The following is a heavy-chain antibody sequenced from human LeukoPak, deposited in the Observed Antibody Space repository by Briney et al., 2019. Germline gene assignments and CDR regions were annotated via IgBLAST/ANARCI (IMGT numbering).Heavy chain of an antibody. J-gene: IGHJ4*02. Sequence: GGSLRLSCAASGFTFSSYSMNWVRQAPGKGLEWVSSISSSSSYIYYADSVKGRFTISRDNAKNSLYLQMNSLRAADTAVYYCARGHRPKPLLGPPLFGYWGQGTLVTVSS. CDR1: GFTFSSYS. V-gene: IGHV3-21*01. CDR3: ARGHRPKPLLGPPLFGY. D-gene: IGHD7-27*01. CDR2: ISSSSSYI.